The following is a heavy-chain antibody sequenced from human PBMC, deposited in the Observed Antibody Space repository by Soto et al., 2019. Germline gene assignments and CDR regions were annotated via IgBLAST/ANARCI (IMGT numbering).Heavy chain of an antibody. Sequence: EVQLVESGGGLVQPGGSLRLSCAASGFTVSSNYMSWVRQAPGKGLEWVSVVYIGGNTYYAASVEDRFTISRDNLQTMLYLQMNSLRAGDTAVYYCAGSVGGGFDYWGQGTLVTVSS. CDR1: GFTVSSNY. J-gene: IGHJ4*02. D-gene: IGHD3-16*01. CDR2: VYIGGNT. CDR3: AGSVGGGFDY. V-gene: IGHV3-66*01.